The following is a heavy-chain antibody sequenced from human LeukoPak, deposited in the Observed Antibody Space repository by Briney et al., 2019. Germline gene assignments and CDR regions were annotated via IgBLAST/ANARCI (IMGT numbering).Heavy chain of an antibody. CDR3: AKGSSGWYFDY. CDR2: ISSSSSYI. Sequence: LGGSLRLSCAASGFTFSSYSMNWVRQAPGKGLEWVSSISSSSSYIYYADSVKGRFTISRDNAKNTLYLQMNSLRAEDTAVYYCAKGSSGWYFDYWGQGTLVTVSS. CDR1: GFTFSSYS. J-gene: IGHJ4*02. D-gene: IGHD6-19*01. V-gene: IGHV3-21*01.